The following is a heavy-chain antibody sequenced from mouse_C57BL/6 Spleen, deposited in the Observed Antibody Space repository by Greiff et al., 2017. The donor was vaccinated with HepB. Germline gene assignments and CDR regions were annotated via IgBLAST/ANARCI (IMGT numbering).Heavy chain of an antibody. D-gene: IGHD2-4*01. CDR1: GYSITSGYY. Sequence: EVQLQESGPGLVKPSQSLSLTCSVTGYSITSGYYWNWIRQFPGNKLEWMGYISYDGSNNYNPSLKNRISITRDTSKNQFFLKLNSVTTEDTATYYCARDVKDYDHYAMDYWGQGTSVTVSS. V-gene: IGHV3-6*01. J-gene: IGHJ4*01. CDR3: ARDVKDYDHYAMDY. CDR2: ISYDGSN.